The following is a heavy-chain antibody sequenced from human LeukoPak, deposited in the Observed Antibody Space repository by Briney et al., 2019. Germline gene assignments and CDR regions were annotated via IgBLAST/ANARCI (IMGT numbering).Heavy chain of an antibody. CDR3: ATSLGVPPDAFDI. CDR2: IYYSGSTNSYSEST. D-gene: IGHD3-10*01. CDR1: GGSISSYY. J-gene: IGHJ3*02. Sequence: SETLSLTCTVSGGSISSYYWSWIRQPPGKGLEWIGYIYYSGSTNSYSESTNYNPSLKSRVTISMDTSNNQFSLRLSSVTAADTAVYYCATSLGVPPDAFDIWGQGTMVSVSS. V-gene: IGHV4-59*03.